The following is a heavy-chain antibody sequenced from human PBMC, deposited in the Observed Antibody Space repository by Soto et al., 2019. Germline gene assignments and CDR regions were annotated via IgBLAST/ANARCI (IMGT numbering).Heavy chain of an antibody. Sequence: QVQLQESGPGLVKPSATLSLTCAVSGASISSGNWWSWVRQPPGKGLEWIGEIYYSGSTNYNSSLESRVTISVDKSKNQFSLKLMSVTAADTAVYYCARSRYTSTWYDYWGQGTLVTVSS. D-gene: IGHD6-13*01. CDR1: GASISSGNW. V-gene: IGHV4-4*02. J-gene: IGHJ4*02. CDR3: ARSRYTSTWYDY. CDR2: IYYSGST.